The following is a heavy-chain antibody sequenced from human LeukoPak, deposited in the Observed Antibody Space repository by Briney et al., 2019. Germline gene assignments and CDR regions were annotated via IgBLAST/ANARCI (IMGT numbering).Heavy chain of an antibody. CDR2: IIGSGGST. V-gene: IGHV3-23*01. J-gene: IGHJ4*02. Sequence: PGGSLRLSCAASGFAFSSHAMIWVRQAPWKGLEWVSSIIGSGGSTYYADSVKGRFTIPRDNSKNTVYLQMNSLSAEDTAVYYCAKAAVGIVVAGDWGQGTLVTVSS. CDR3: AKAAVGIVVAGD. D-gene: IGHD6-19*01. CDR1: GFAFSSHA.